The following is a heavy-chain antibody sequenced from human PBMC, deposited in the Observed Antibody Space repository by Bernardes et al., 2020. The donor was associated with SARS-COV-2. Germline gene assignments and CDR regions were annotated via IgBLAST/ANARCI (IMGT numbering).Heavy chain of an antibody. CDR3: ARAISAYNRDY. Sequence: SETLSLTCAVYGGSFTDYYWSWIHQPPGKGLEWIGEIYHSGSTNYNPSLKSRVTISVDTSKNQFSLKLSSVTAADTAVYYCARAISAYNRDYWGQGTLVTVSS. J-gene: IGHJ4*02. CDR1: GGSFTDYY. V-gene: IGHV4-34*01. CDR2: IYHSGST. D-gene: IGHD1-1*01.